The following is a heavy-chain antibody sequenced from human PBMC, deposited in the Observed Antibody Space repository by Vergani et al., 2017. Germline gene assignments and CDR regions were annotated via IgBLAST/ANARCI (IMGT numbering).Heavy chain of an antibody. D-gene: IGHD5-18*01. CDR2: INHSGST. CDR1: GGSFSGYY. J-gene: IGHJ5*02. CDR3: ARGRGTWIQLWGNWFDP. V-gene: IGHV4-34*01. Sequence: QVQLQQWGAGLLKPSETLSLTCAVYGGSFSGYYWSWIRQPPGKGLEWIGEINHSGSTNYNPSLKSRVTISVDTSKNQFSLKLSSVTAADTAVYYCARGRGTWIQLWGNWFDPGGQGTLVTVSS.